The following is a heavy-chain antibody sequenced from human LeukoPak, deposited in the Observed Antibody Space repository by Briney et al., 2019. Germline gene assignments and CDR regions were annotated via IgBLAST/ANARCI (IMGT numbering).Heavy chain of an antibody. CDR3: ARAYSERYGLGYYYMDV. CDR2: IGSSDSTT. Sequence: PGGSLRLSCVASGFTFSSYEMNWVRQAPGKGLEWLSYIGSSDSTTHYADSVKGRFTISRDNAKNSLYLQMNSLRVEDTAVYYCARAYSERYGLGYYYMDVWGKGTTVTISS. D-gene: IGHD1-26*01. CDR1: GFTFSSYE. V-gene: IGHV3-48*03. J-gene: IGHJ6*03.